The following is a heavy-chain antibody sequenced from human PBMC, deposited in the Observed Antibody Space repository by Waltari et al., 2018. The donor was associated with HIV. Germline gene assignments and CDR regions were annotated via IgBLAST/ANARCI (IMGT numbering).Heavy chain of an antibody. CDR3: ARRRMESYGMDV. J-gene: IGHJ6*02. V-gene: IGHV4-34*01. CDR2: INHSGST. CDR1: GGSFSAYR. D-gene: IGHD1-1*01. Sequence: QVQLQQWGAGLLKPSETLSLTCAVYGGSFSAYRWICIRQPPGKGLEWMGEINHSGSTNYNPSLKSRVTMSLDTSKNQFSLKLSSVTAADTAVYYCARRRMESYGMDVWGQGTTVTVSS.